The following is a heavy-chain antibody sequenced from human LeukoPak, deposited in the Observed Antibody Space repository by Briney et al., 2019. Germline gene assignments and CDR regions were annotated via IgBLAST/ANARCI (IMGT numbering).Heavy chain of an antibody. D-gene: IGHD2-15*01. CDR3: AATWGCSGGSCYSVAGAFDI. CDR2: INPNSGGT. J-gene: IGHJ3*02. V-gene: IGHV1-2*02. Sequence: ASVKVSCKASGYTFTGYYMHWVRQAPGQGLEWMGWINPNSGGTNYAQKFQGRGTIIRGPVISTAYLEVRRLSSGGPAGYYCAATWGCSGGSCYSVAGAFDIWGQGTMVTVSS. CDR1: GYTFTGYY.